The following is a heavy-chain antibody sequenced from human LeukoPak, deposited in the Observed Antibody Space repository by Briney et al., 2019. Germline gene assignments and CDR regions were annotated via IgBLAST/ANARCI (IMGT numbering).Heavy chain of an antibody. CDR2: IYISGTT. CDR3: ARGSDFGDC. V-gene: IGHV4-4*08. Sequence: PSETLSLTCTVSGGSISTYYWSWIRQPPGKGLEWIGYIYISGTTNYNPSLKSRVTMSVDTSKNQLSMKLSSVTAADTAVYYCARGSDFGDCRGQGTLVTVSS. D-gene: IGHD4-17*01. J-gene: IGHJ4*02. CDR1: GGSISTYY.